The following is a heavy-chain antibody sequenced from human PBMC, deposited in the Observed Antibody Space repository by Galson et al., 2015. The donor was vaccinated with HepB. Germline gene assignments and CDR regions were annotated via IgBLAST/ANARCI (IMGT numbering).Heavy chain of an antibody. J-gene: IGHJ4*02. CDR1: GGSISSYY. V-gene: IGHV4-4*07. D-gene: IGHD5-12*01. CDR3: ARGASEQHSRWLRGHWIYFDY. CDR2: IYTSGST. Sequence: SETLSLTCTVSGGSISSYYWSWIRQPAGKGLEWIGRIYTSGSTNYNPSLKSRVTMSVDTSKNQFSLKLSSVTAADTAVYYCARGASEQHSRWLRGHWIYFDYWGQGTLVTVSS.